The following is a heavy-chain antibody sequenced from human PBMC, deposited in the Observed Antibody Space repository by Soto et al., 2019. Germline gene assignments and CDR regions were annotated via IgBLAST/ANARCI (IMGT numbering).Heavy chain of an antibody. CDR1: GVTFSSYA. CDR3: ARGFNYDILNRYGTSNRLAE. Sequence: SVKFSCTSSGVTFSSYAISWVRQAPGQGLEWMGGIIPIFGTANYAQKFQGRVTITADESTSTAYMELSSLRSEDTAVYYSARGFNYDILNRYGTSNRLAEGGQGT. J-gene: IGHJ1*01. CDR2: IIPIFGTA. D-gene: IGHD3-9*01. V-gene: IGHV1-69*13.